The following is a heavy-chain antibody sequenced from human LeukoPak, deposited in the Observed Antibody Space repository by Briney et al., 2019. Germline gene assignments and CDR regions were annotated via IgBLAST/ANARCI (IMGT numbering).Heavy chain of an antibody. Sequence: GGSLRLSCAASGFTFSSYAMSWVRQTPGKGPEWVSAISGGGGSTYYADSVKGRFTISRDNSKNTLFLQMDSLRAEDTAPYYCAKSVAIYFYYGLDVWGQGTTVTVSS. J-gene: IGHJ6*02. V-gene: IGHV3-23*01. CDR3: AKSVAIYFYYGLDV. D-gene: IGHD3-3*01. CDR1: GFTFSSYA. CDR2: ISGGGGST.